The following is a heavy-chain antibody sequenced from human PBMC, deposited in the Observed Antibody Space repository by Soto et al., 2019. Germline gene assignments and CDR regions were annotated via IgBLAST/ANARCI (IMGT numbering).Heavy chain of an antibody. V-gene: IGHV2-5*02. CDR1: GFSLSTTGVA. J-gene: IGHJ4*02. CDR3: AHGSVFRGAHFDY. Sequence: QITLKESGPPLVKPAQTLTLTCTFSGFSLSTTGVAVGWVRQPPGKALEWLALIHWDDDKRYSPSLKSRVTIARDTSKNQVVLTMTNMDPAATATYYCAHGSVFRGAHFDYWGQGMLVTVSS. D-gene: IGHD3-10*01. CDR2: IHWDDDK.